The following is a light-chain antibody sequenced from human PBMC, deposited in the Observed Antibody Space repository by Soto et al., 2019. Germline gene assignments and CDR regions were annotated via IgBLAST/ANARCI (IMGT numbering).Light chain of an antibody. Sequence: ELTQPPSVSVSPGQTASITCSGDKLGDKYACWYQQKPGQSPVLVIYQDSKRPSGIPERFSGSNSGNTATLTISGTQAMDEADYYCQAWDSSTALVFGGGTQLTVL. V-gene: IGLV3-1*01. CDR1: KLGDKY. CDR2: QDS. CDR3: QAWDSSTALV. J-gene: IGLJ2*01.